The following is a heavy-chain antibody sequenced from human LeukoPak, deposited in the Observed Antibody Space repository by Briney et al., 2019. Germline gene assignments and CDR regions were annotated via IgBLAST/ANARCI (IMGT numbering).Heavy chain of an antibody. Sequence: SGTLSLTCAVYGGSFSGYYWSWIRQPPGKGREWIGEINHSGSTNYNPSLKSRVSISVDTSKNQFSLKLRSVTAADTAVYYCARDLGQRATDYWGQGTLVTVSS. CDR1: GGSFSGYY. D-gene: IGHD5-12*01. CDR3: ARDLGQRATDY. J-gene: IGHJ4*02. V-gene: IGHV4-34*01. CDR2: INHSGST.